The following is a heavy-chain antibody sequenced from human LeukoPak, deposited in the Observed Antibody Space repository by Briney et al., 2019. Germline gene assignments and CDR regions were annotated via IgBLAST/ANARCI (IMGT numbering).Heavy chain of an antibody. CDR3: ARGFRLFDP. J-gene: IGHJ5*02. Sequence: SETLSLTCAVYGGSFSGYYWSWIRQPPGKGLEWIGEINHSGSTNYNPSLKSRVTISVDTSKNQFSLKLSSVTAADTAVYYCARGFRLFDPWGQGTLVTVSS. CDR1: GGSFSGYY. CDR2: INHSGST. V-gene: IGHV4-34*01.